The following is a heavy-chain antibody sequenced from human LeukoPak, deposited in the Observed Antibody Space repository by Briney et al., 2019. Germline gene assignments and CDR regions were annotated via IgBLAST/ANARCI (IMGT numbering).Heavy chain of an antibody. J-gene: IGHJ3*02. CDR1: GFTFSSYE. CDR3: ARERSDGSGNRGFAFDI. D-gene: IGHD3-10*01. Sequence: GGSLRLSCAASGFTFSSYEMNWVRQAPGKGLEWVANINQDGSQKYYVDSVKGRFTISRDNAKNSVYLEMNTLRAEDTAVYSCARERSDGSGNRGFAFDIWGQGTLVTVSS. CDR2: INQDGSQK. V-gene: IGHV3-7*03.